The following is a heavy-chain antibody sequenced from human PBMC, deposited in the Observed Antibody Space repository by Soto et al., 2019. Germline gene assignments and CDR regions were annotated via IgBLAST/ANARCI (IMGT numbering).Heavy chain of an antibody. J-gene: IGHJ4*02. CDR2: IYYSGST. CDR3: GRSDRYCSSNSCCFDY. Sequence: SETLSLTCTVSGCSISSYYWSWIRQPPGKGLEWIRYIYYSGSTNYNPSLKSRVTISVDTSKNQFSLKLSSVTAADTAVYYCGRSDRYCSSNSCCFDYWGQGTLVTVSS. V-gene: IGHV4-59*08. CDR1: GCSISSYY. D-gene: IGHD2-2*01.